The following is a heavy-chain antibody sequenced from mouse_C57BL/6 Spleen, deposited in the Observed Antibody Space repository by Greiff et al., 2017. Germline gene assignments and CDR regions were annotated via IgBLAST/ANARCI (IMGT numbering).Heavy chain of an antibody. V-gene: IGHV1-61*01. CDR1: GYTFTSSW. Sequence: QVQLQQPGAELVRPGSSVKLSCKASGYTFTSSWMDWVKQRPGQGLEWIGNIYPSDSDTNYNQKFKDKATLTVDKSSSTAYMQLSSLTSADSAVYDFAMGYYGSSYDYWGQGTTLTVSS. D-gene: IGHD1-1*01. CDR3: AMGYYGSSYDY. J-gene: IGHJ2*01. CDR2: IYPSDSDT.